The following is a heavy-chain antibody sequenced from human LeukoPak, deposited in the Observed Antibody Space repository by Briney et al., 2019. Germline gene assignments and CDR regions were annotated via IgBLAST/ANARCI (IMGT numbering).Heavy chain of an antibody. CDR1: GGTFSSYA. Sequence: SVKVSCKASGGTFSSYAISWVRQAPGQGLEWMGGIIPIFGTANYTQKFQGRVTITADESTSTAYMELSSLRSEDTAVYYCARDKTGITMIVGGEFDYWGQGTLVTVSS. CDR2: IIPIFGTA. V-gene: IGHV1-69*13. J-gene: IGHJ4*02. D-gene: IGHD3-22*01. CDR3: ARDKTGITMIVGGEFDY.